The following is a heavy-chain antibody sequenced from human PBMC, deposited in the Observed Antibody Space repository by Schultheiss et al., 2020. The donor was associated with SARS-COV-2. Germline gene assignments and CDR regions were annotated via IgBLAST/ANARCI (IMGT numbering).Heavy chain of an antibody. J-gene: IGHJ4*02. CDR2: IIPIFGTA. CDR3: ARALEYYYDSSGPFDY. D-gene: IGHD3-22*01. Sequence: SVKVSCKASGGTFSSYAINWVRQAPGQGLEWMGGIIPIFGTANYAQKFQGRVTITADESTSTAYMELSSLRSEDTAVYYCARALEYYYDSSGPFDYWGQGTLVTVSS. CDR1: GGTFSSYA. V-gene: IGHV1-69*13.